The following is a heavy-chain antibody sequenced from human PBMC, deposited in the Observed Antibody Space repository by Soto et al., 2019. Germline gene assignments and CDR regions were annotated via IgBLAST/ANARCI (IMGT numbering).Heavy chain of an antibody. V-gene: IGHV4-59*08. Sequence: SETLSLTCTVSGGSISSYYWSWIRQPPGKGLEWIGYIYYSGSTNYNPSLKSRVTISVGTSKNQFSLKLSSVTAADTAVYYCARRGFGVANMDVWGKGTTVTVSS. CDR3: ARRGFGVANMDV. J-gene: IGHJ6*03. CDR2: IYYSGST. CDR1: GGSISSYY. D-gene: IGHD3-3*01.